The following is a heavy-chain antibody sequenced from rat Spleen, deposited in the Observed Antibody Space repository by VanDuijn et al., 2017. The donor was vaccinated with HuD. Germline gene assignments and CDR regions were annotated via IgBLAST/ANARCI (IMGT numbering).Heavy chain of an antibody. CDR1: GLTFNNYW. CDR3: ATHNSGYFDN. Sequence: EVQLVESGGGLVQPGRSLKLSCVASGLTFNNYWMTWIRQAPGKGLEWVASITGTGDDTYYPDSLKGRFTVSRDNAKSTLFLQMNSLRSEDTATYYCATHNSGYFDNWGQGVMVTVSS. V-gene: IGHV5-31*01. D-gene: IGHD4-3*01. CDR2: ITGTGDDT. J-gene: IGHJ2*01.